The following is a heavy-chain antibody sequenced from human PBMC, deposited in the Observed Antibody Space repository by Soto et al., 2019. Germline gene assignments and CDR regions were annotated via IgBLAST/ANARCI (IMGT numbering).Heavy chain of an antibody. CDR1: GFTVSSNY. CDR3: ARDYFHDAFDI. CDR2: IYSGGST. V-gene: IGHV3-53*04. D-gene: IGHD3-10*01. Sequence: EVQLVESGGGLVQPGGSLRLSCAASGFTVSSNYMSWVRQAPGKGLEWVSVIYSGGSTYYADSVKGRFTISRHNSKNTLYLQMSSLRAEDTAVYYCARDYFHDAFDIWGQGTMVTVSS. J-gene: IGHJ3*02.